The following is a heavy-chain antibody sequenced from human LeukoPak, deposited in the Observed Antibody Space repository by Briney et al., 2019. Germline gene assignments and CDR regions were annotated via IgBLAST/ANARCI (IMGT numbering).Heavy chain of an antibody. D-gene: IGHD6-19*01. V-gene: IGHV3-23*01. CDR1: GFTFSDYY. CDR2: ISGSGGST. J-gene: IGHJ4*02. CDR3: AKKAGTRRGVNYFDY. Sequence: GGSLRLSCAASGFTFSDYYMSWVRQAPGKGLEWVSAISGSGGSTYYADSVKGRFTISRDNSKNTLYLQMNSLRAEDTAVYYCAKKAGTRRGVNYFDYWGQGTLVTVSS.